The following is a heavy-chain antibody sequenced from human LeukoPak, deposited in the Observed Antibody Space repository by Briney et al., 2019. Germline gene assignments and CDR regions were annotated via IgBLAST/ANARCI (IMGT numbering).Heavy chain of an antibody. J-gene: IGHJ4*02. CDR1: GFTFGNYG. CDR2: INWNGGST. D-gene: IGHD3-22*01. Sequence: GGSLRLSCAASGFTFGNYGMSWVRQAPGKGLEWVSGINWNGGSTGYADSVKGRFTISRDNSKNTLYLQMNSLRAEDTAVYYCAKDDYYDTSGYRDWGQGTLVTVSS. CDR3: AKDDYYDTSGYRD. V-gene: IGHV3-20*04.